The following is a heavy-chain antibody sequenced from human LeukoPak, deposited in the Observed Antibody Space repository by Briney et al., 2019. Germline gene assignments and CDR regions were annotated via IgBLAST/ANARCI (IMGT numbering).Heavy chain of an antibody. V-gene: IGHV3-30*02. CDR3: AKDRPDAYFDS. CDR1: GFTFSNYG. J-gene: IGHJ4*02. CDR2: IRSDGSVK. Sequence: GGSLRLSCAASGFTFSNYGMRWVRQAPGKGLEWVAFIRSDGSVKYYADSVKGRFTISRDNSRDTQYLQMNSLRAEDTAVYYCAKDRPDAYFDSWGQGSLVTVSS.